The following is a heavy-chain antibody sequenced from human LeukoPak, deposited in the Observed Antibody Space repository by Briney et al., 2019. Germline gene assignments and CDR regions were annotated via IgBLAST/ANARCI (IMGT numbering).Heavy chain of an antibody. CDR2: IYYSGRT. D-gene: IGHD3-22*01. CDR1: GGSINSYF. J-gene: IGHJ4*02. CDR3: ARGTTKGYYYDTSGYYVK. V-gene: IGHV4-59*01. Sequence: PSETLSLTCTVTGGSINSYFWGWIRQPPGKQLEWIGYIYYSGRTNYNPSLKSRVTMSVDASTNQLSLKLSSVTAADTAVYYCARGTTKGYYYDTSGYYVKWGQGALVTVSS.